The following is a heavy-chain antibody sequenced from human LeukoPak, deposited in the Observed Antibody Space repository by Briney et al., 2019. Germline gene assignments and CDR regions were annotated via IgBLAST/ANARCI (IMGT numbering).Heavy chain of an antibody. CDR3: ARDHYDSSGYPILGYYYYYGMDV. CDR2: ISAYNGNT. CDR1: GYTFTSYG. V-gene: IGHV1-18*01. Sequence: ASVKVSCKASGYTFTSYGISWVRQAPGQGLEWMGWISAYNGNTNYAQKLRGRVTMTTDTSTSTAYMELRSLRSDDTAVYYCARDHYDSSGYPILGYYYYYGMDVWGQGTTVTVSS. J-gene: IGHJ6*02. D-gene: IGHD3-22*01.